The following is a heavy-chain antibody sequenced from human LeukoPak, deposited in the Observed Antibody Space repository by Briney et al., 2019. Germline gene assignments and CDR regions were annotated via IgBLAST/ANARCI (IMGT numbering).Heavy chain of an antibody. CDR3: AREADCSSTSCSFDY. Sequence: ASVKVSCKASGGTFSSYAIIWVRQAPGQGLEWMGGIIPIFGTANYAQKFQGRVTITTDESTSTAYMELSSLRSEDTAVYYCAREADCSSTSCSFDYWGQGTLVTVSS. CDR1: GGTFSSYA. J-gene: IGHJ4*02. CDR2: IIPIFGTA. V-gene: IGHV1-69*05. D-gene: IGHD2-2*01.